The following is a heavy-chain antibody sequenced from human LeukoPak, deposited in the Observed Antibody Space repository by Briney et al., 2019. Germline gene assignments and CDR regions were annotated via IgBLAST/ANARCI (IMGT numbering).Heavy chain of an antibody. D-gene: IGHD6-6*01. Sequence: SVKVSCKASGYSFRSYYINWVRQAPGQGLEWMGLINPGGDYTKYAQTFQGRVTMTRDTSTNTVYMHLSSLRSEDTAIYYCAREGSRSSLGGYGYWGQGTLVTVSS. J-gene: IGHJ4*02. CDR2: INPGGDYT. V-gene: IGHV1-46*01. CDR3: AREGSRSSLGGYGY. CDR1: GYSFRSYY.